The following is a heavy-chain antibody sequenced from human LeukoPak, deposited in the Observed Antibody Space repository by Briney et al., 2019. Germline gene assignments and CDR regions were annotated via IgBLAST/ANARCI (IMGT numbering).Heavy chain of an antibody. V-gene: IGHV4-59*08. D-gene: IGHD6-19*01. Sequence: SETLSLTCTVAGGSISSYYWSWIRQPPGKGLEWIGYIYYSGSTNYNPSLKSRVTISVDTSKNQFSLKLSSVTAADTAVYYCARQVSSGWYYDSPDPWGQGTLVTVSS. CDR1: GGSISSYY. CDR3: ARQVSSGWYYDSPDP. J-gene: IGHJ5*02. CDR2: IYYSGST.